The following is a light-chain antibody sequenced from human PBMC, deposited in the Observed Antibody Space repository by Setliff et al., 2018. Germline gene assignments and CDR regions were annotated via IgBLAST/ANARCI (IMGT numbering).Light chain of an antibody. CDR3: QSYDSSLSAYV. CDR2: GNN. CDR1: SSNIGAGYD. Sequence: QSALAQPPSVSGAPGQRVTISCAGRSSNIGAGYDVHWYQQLPGTAPKLLIYGNNIRPPGVPDRFSGSQSGTSASLAITGLHSEDEADYYCQSYDSSLSAYVFGTGTKVTVL. J-gene: IGLJ1*01. V-gene: IGLV1-40*01.